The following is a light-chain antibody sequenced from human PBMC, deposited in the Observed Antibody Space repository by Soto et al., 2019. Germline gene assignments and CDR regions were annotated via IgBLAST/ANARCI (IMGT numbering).Light chain of an antibody. J-gene: IGKJ1*01. CDR1: QDINNF. V-gene: IGKV1-17*03. CDR3: QQYKDSVST. CDR2: SAN. Sequence: IQMTQSPSDMSASVGDRVTITCRASQDINNFLVWFQQRPGKVPKRLMYSANRLESGVPSRFSGSGSGTEFTLTISGLQPDDFATYYCQQYKDSVSTFGQGTKVDIK.